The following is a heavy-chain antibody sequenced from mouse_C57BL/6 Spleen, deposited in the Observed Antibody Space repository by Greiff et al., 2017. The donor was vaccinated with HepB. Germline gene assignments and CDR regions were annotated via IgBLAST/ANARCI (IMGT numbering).Heavy chain of an antibody. D-gene: IGHD2-1*01. CDR1: GFNIKDYY. CDR3: ARDGNHEGWYFDV. Sequence: VQLQQSGAELVKPGASVKLSCTASGFNIKDYYMHWVKQRTEQGLEWIGRIDPEDGDTKYDPKFQGKATITADTSSNTAYLQLSSLTSEDTAVYYCARDGNHEGWYFDVWGTGTTVTVSS. V-gene: IGHV14-2*01. J-gene: IGHJ1*03. CDR2: IDPEDGDT.